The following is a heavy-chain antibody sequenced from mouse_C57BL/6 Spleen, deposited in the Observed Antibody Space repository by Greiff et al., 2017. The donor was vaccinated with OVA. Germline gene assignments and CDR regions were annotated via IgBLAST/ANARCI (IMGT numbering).Heavy chain of an antibody. CDR3: ARSGQLRLRTGGAKDY. Sequence: QVQLQQPGAELVMPGASVKLSCKASGYTFTSYWMHWVKQRPGPGLEWIGEIDPSDSYTNYNQKFKGKSTLTVDKSSSTAYMQLSSLTSEDSAVYYCARSGQLRLRTGGAKDYWGQGASVTVSS. J-gene: IGHJ4*01. V-gene: IGHV1-69*01. D-gene: IGHD3-2*02. CDR1: GYTFTSYW. CDR2: IDPSDSYT.